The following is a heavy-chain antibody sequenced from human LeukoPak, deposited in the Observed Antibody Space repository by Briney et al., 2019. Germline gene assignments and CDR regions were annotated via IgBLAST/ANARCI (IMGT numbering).Heavy chain of an antibody. D-gene: IGHD6-13*01. CDR1: GFSFSNYW. CDR2: INQNGGQS. V-gene: IGHV3-7*03. J-gene: IGHJ4*02. CDR3: VKNSGWYCLDY. Sequence: GGSLRLSYEASGFSFSNYWMTWVRQAPGKGLEWVADINQNGGQSYYVDSVKGRFTLSRDNAKNSLFLRLNSLRAEDTAVYYCVKNSGWYCLDYWGQGITVIVSS.